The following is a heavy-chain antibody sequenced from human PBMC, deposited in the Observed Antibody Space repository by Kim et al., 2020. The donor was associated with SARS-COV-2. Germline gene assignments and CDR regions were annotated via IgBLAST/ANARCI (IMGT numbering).Heavy chain of an antibody. CDR2: ISSSSSYI. J-gene: IGHJ6*02. V-gene: IGHV3-21*01. CDR1: GFSFSSYS. D-gene: IGHD6-19*01. Sequence: GGSLRLSCAASGFSFSSYSMNWVRQAPGKGLEWVSSISSSSSYIYYADSMKGRFTISRDNAKNSLYLQMNSLRAEDTAVYYCARGGYSSGWTGDYYYYGMDVWGQGTTVTVSS. CDR3: ARGGYSSGWTGDYYYYGMDV.